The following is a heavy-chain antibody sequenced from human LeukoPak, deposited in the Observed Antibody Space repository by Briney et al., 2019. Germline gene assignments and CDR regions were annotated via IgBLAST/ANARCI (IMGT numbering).Heavy chain of an antibody. CDR3: ARDMSTLTTRAFDI. V-gene: IGHV5-51*01. Sequence: GESLKISCKGSGHSFTTHWIGWVRQMPGKGLEWMGIIFPGDSDTIYSPSFQGQVTISVDKSINAAYLQWSSLKASDTAMYYCARDMSTLTTRAFDIWGQGTMVTVSS. CDR1: GHSFTTHW. CDR2: IFPGDSDT. J-gene: IGHJ3*02. D-gene: IGHD4/OR15-4a*01.